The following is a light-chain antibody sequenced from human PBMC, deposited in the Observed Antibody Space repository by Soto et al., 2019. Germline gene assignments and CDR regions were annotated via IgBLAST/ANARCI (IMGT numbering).Light chain of an antibody. CDR1: NIGSKS. CDR3: QVWDSSSDNYV. V-gene: IGLV3-21*02. J-gene: IGLJ1*01. CDR2: DDS. Sequence: SYELTQPPSVSVAPGQTARITCGGNNIGSKSVHWYQQKPGQAPVLVVYDDSHRPSGIPERFSGSNSGNTATLTISRVEAGDEAHYYCQVWDSSSDNYVFGTGTKFTVL.